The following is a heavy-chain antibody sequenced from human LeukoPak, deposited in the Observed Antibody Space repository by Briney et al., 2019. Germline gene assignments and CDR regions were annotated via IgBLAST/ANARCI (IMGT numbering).Heavy chain of an antibody. Sequence: SETLSLTCAVYGGSFSGYYWSWIRQPPGKGLEWIGEINHSGSTNYNPSLKSRVTISVDTSKNQFSLKLSSVTAADTAVYYCARLAYYYDSSDLFDPWGQGTLVTVSS. CDR1: GGSFSGYY. D-gene: IGHD3-22*01. CDR2: INHSGST. CDR3: ARLAYYYDSSDLFDP. J-gene: IGHJ5*02. V-gene: IGHV4-34*01.